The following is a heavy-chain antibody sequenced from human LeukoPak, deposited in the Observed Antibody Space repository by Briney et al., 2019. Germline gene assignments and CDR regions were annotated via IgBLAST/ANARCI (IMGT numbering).Heavy chain of an antibody. CDR3: ARWLLRFLEWLPDGFDY. V-gene: IGHV1-18*01. Sequence: ASVKVSCKASGYTFTSYGISWVRQAPGQGLEWMGWMSAYNGNTNYAQKLQGRVTMTTDTSTSTAYMELRSLRSDDTAVYYCARWLLRFLEWLPDGFDYWGQGTLVTVSS. J-gene: IGHJ4*02. D-gene: IGHD3-3*01. CDR2: MSAYNGNT. CDR1: GYTFTSYG.